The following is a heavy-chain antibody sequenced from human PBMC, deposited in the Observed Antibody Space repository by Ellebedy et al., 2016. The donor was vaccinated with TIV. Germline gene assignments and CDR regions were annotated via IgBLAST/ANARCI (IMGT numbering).Heavy chain of an antibody. V-gene: IGHV3-74*01. CDR2: INSDGSST. J-gene: IGHJ4*01. CDR3: AKVLSWTYGEQLFED. Sequence: PGGSLRLSCAASGFTFSSYWMHWVRQAPGKGLVWVSRINSDGSSTSYADSVKGRFTISRDNAKNTLYLQMNSLRAEDTAVYFCAKVLSWTYGEQLFEDWGHGALVTVSS. D-gene: IGHD1-7*01. CDR1: GFTFSSYW.